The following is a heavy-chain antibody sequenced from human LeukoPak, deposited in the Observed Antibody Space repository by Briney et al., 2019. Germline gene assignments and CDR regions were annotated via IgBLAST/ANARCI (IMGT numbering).Heavy chain of an antibody. CDR2: VYYSGST. Sequence: KPSQTLSLTCAVSGGSISSGDYYWSWIGQPPGQGLEWIGYVYYSGSTYYNPSLKSRVTISVDTSKNQFSLKLSSVTAADTAVYYCARVLEGYCSGGSCKLFDYWGQGTLVTVSS. V-gene: IGHV4-30-4*01. J-gene: IGHJ4*02. CDR3: ARVLEGYCSGGSCKLFDY. D-gene: IGHD2-15*01. CDR1: GGSISSGDYY.